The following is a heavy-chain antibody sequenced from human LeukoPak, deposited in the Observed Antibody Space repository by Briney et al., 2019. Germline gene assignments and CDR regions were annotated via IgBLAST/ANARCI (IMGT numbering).Heavy chain of an antibody. V-gene: IGHV3-48*04. CDR2: ISSSSSTI. D-gene: IGHD5-24*01. CDR1: GFTFSTYS. CDR3: ARDRDGAFDI. Sequence: GGSLRLSCAASGFTFSTYSMHWVRQAPGKGLEWVSYISSSSSTIYYADSVKGRFTISRDNAKNSLYLRMNSLRAEDTAVYYCARDRDGAFDIWGQGTMVTVSS. J-gene: IGHJ3*02.